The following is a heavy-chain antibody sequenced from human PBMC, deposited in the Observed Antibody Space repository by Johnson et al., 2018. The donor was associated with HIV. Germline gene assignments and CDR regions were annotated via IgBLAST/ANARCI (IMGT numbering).Heavy chain of an antibody. V-gene: IGHV3-11*01. D-gene: IGHD6-19*01. CDR2: ITPSGTTI. CDR1: GFTFIDST. J-gene: IGHJ3*01. Sequence: HVHLVESGVGLVKPGGSLRLSCASSGFTFIDSTMNWIRQAPGKGLEWVAYITPSGTTIYNANSVKGRFTISRDNANNSLYLQMNSLRAEDTALYYCVRDHMGPVNRRVQWLVPRGFDFWGQGTMVTVAS. CDR3: VRDHMGPVNRRVQWLVPRGFDF.